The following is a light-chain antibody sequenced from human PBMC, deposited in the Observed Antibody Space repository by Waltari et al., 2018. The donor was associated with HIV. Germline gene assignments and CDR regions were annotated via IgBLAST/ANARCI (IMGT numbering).Light chain of an antibody. CDR1: ALPKQY. CDR2: KDT. CDR3: QSADSSGTWV. V-gene: IGLV3-25*03. Sequence: SYELTQPPSVSVSPGQTARITCSGDALPKQYAYWYHQKPGQAPVLVIYKDTERPSGFPERFSASSSVTTVTLSISGVQAEDEADYYCQSADSSGTWVFGGGTKLTVL. J-gene: IGLJ3*02.